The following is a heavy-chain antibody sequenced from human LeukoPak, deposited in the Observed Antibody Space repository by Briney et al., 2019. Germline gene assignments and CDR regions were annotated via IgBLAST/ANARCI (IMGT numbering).Heavy chain of an antibody. J-gene: IGHJ4*02. D-gene: IGHD3-10*01. Sequence: ASVKVSGKASGYTFTSYGISWVRQAPGQGLEWMGWISAYNGNTNYAQKLQGRVTMTTDTSTSTAYMELRSLRSDDTAVYYCARVGEDSPTPIDFDYWGQGTLVTVSS. V-gene: IGHV1-18*01. CDR3: ARVGEDSPTPIDFDY. CDR2: ISAYNGNT. CDR1: GYTFTSYG.